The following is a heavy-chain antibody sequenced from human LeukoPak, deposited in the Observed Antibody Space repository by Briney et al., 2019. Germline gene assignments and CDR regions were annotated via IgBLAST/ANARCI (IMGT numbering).Heavy chain of an antibody. D-gene: IGHD6-13*01. CDR3: ARVLKSSSSPDY. J-gene: IGHJ4*02. Sequence: SETLSLTCTVSGYSISSGYYWGWIRQPPGKGLEWIGSIYHSGSTYYNPSLKSRVTISVDTSKNQFSLKLSSVTAADTAVYYCARVLKSSSSPDYWGQGTLVTVSS. V-gene: IGHV4-38-2*02. CDR1: GYSISSGYY. CDR2: IYHSGST.